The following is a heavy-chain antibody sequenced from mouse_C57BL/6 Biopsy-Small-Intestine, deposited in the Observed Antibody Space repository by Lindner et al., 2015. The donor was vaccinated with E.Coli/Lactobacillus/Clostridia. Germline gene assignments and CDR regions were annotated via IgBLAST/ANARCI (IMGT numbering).Heavy chain of an antibody. J-gene: IGHJ2*01. CDR1: GYTFTTYT. V-gene: IGHV1-4*01. CDR3: ARGGGVLDY. CDR2: INPSSGYT. Sequence: VQLQESGAELARPGASVKMSCKASGYTFTTYTMHWIKQRPGQGLEWIGYINPSSGYTKSNPKFKDKATLTADKSSSTAYMQLSSLTSEDSAVYYCARGGGVLDYWGQGTTLTVSS.